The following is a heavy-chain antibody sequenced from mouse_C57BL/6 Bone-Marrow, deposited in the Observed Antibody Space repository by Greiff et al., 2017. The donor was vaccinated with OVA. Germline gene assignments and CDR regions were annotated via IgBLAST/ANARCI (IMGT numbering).Heavy chain of an antibody. CDR3: TRVSYDHRYYYAMDY. CDR1: GFTFSSYA. J-gene: IGHJ4*01. Sequence: EVHLVESGEGLVKPGGSLKLSCAASGFTFSSYAMSWVRQTPEKRLEWVAYISSGGDYIYYADTVKGRFTISRDNARNTLYLQMSSLKSEDTAMYYCTRVSYDHRYYYAMDYWGQGTSVTVSS. CDR2: ISSGGDYI. V-gene: IGHV5-9-1*02. D-gene: IGHD2-4*01.